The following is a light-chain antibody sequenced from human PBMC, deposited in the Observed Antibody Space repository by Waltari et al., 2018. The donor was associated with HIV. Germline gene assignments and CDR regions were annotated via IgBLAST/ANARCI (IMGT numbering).Light chain of an antibody. Sequence: IQMTQFPSSLSASTGDRVTITCRASQSIGSWLAWYQQKPGKAPKLLIYKASDLESGVPSRFSGRGSGTEFTLTISSLQPDDSATYYCQQYDTSSPTFGQGTKVEVK. CDR1: QSIGSW. J-gene: IGKJ1*01. CDR3: QQYDTSSPT. V-gene: IGKV1-5*03. CDR2: KAS.